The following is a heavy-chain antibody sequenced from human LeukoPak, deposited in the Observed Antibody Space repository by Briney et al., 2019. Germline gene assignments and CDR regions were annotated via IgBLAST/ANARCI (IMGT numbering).Heavy chain of an antibody. CDR1: GLTFSDYY. J-gene: IGHJ4*02. Sequence: PGGSLRLSCAASGLTFSDYYMRWIRQAPGKGLEWVSYISSSGSTIYYADSVKGRFTISSDNAKNSLYLQMNSLRAEDTAVYYCARVAAIAARPLDYWGQGTLVTVSS. CDR2: ISSSGSTI. D-gene: IGHD6-6*01. V-gene: IGHV3-11*04. CDR3: ARVAAIAARPLDY.